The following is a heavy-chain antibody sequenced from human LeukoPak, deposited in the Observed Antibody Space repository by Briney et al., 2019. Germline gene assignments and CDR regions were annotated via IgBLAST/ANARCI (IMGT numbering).Heavy chain of an antibody. D-gene: IGHD3-10*01. V-gene: IGHV3-48*02. CDR2: IRSSGSTI. Sequence: PAGSLTVSCAASGFSFTGYSMNWVRQAPGKGLEWLSYIRSSGSTICDADSLQVRLTVSRDNAKNSLYLQMNSLRDEDTAVYYCVRTVLRVSSYYDLWGRGTVDPVSS. J-gene: IGHJ2*01. CDR1: GFSFTGYS. CDR3: VRTVLRVSSYYDL.